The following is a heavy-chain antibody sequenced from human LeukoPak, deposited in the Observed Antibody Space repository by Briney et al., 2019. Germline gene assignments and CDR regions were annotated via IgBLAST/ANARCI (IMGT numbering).Heavy chain of an antibody. CDR3: ARDHLGYCSGGSCWPDAFDI. J-gene: IGHJ3*02. CDR1: GDSISSYY. V-gene: IGHV4-59*01. D-gene: IGHD2-15*01. CDR2: IFYSGST. Sequence: SETLSLTCTVSGDSISSYYWSWIRKPAGKGLEWIGYIFYSGSTKYNPSLKSRVTISVDTSKNQFSLKLSSVTAADTAVYYCARDHLGYCSGGSCWPDAFDIWGQGTMVTVSS.